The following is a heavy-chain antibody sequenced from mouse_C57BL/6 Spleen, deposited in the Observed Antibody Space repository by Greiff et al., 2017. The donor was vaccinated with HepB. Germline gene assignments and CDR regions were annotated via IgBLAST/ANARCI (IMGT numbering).Heavy chain of an antibody. Sequence: QVQLQQPGAELVKPGASVKMSCKASGYTFTSYWITWVKQRPGQGLEWIGDIYPGSGSTNYNEKFKSKATLTVDTSSSTAYMQLSSLKSEDSAVYYCATRDYSNYVFAYWGQGTTLTVSA. CDR2: IYPGSGST. V-gene: IGHV1-55*01. CDR3: ATRDYSNYVFAY. J-gene: IGHJ2*01. CDR1: GYTFTSYW. D-gene: IGHD2-5*01.